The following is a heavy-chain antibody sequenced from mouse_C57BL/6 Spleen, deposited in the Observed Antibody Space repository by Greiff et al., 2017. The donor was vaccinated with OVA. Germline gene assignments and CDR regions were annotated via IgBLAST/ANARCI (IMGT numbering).Heavy chain of an antibody. V-gene: IGHV1-15*01. D-gene: IGHD4-1*01. CDR2: IDPETGGT. J-gene: IGHJ1*03. CDR3: TRSEYLLGPHWYFDV. CDR1: GYTFTDYE. Sequence: QVQLQQSGAELVRPGASVTLSCKASGYTFTDYEMHWVKQTPVHGLEWIGAIDPETGGTAYNQKFKGKAILTADKSSSTAYMELRRLTSEDSAVYYCTRSEYLLGPHWYFDVWGTGTTVTVSS.